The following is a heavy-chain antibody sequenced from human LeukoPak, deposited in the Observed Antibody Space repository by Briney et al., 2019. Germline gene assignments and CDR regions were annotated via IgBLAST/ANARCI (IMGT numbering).Heavy chain of an antibody. V-gene: IGHV1-69*04. CDR3: ARSVAAAGRTGSFEP. CDR2: IVPIVGLA. D-gene: IGHD6-13*01. Sequence: ASVKVSCKASGRTFSGDAISWVRQAPGQGLEWMGRIVPIVGLANYAQKFQGRVTITADKSTSTAYMDLGSLRYEDTAVYYCARSVAAAGRTGSFEPWGQGTLVTVSS. J-gene: IGHJ5*02. CDR1: GRTFSGDA.